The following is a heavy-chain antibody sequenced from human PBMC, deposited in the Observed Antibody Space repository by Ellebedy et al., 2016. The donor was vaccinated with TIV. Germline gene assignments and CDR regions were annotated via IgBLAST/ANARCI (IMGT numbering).Heavy chain of an antibody. CDR3: TTENGLRDF. D-gene: IGHD4-17*01. V-gene: IGHV3-15*07. Sequence: GESLKISCAASGFSLSNAWMNWVRQTPGKGLEWVGRIESEADGGTTVYTAPVRGRFTISRDDSRNTLYLQMNSLETEDTAGYYCTTENGLRDFWGQGTLVTISS. J-gene: IGHJ4*02. CDR2: IESEADGGTT. CDR1: GFSLSNAW.